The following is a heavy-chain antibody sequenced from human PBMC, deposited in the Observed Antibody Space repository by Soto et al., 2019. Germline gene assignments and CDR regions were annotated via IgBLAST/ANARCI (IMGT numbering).Heavy chain of an antibody. Sequence: GGSLRLSCAASGFTVSNTYMTWVRQPPGKGLECVSVIYTAGGTNYADSVKGRFIISRDNSKNTLYLQMNSLRADDTAMYYCATYHDSDWETYRFRHWGQGTLVTVSS. J-gene: IGHJ4*02. D-gene: IGHD3-16*02. CDR3: ATYHDSDWETYRFRH. V-gene: IGHV3-53*01. CDR2: IYTAGGT. CDR1: GFTVSNTY.